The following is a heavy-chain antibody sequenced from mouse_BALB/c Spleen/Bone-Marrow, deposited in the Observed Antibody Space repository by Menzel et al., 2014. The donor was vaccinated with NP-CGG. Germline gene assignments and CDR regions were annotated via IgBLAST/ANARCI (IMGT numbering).Heavy chain of an antibody. V-gene: IGHV1-12*01. Sequence: SGAELVKPGASVKMSRKASGYTFTNYNMHWVKQTPGQGLEWIGAIYPGNGDTSYNQKFKGKATLTADKSSSTAYMQLSSLTSEDSAVYYCARGGYGNYLYYAMDYWGQGTSVTVSS. CDR2: IYPGNGDT. J-gene: IGHJ4*01. D-gene: IGHD2-10*02. CDR3: ARGGYGNYLYYAMDY. CDR1: GYTFTNYN.